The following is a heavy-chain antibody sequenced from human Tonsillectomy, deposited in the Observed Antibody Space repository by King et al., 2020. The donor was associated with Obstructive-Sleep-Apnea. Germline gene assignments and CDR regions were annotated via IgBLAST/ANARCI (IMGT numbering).Heavy chain of an antibody. Sequence: LPLQESGPGLVKPSETLSLTCTVSGGSISSSSYYWGWIRQPPGEGLGWIGSIYYSGSTYYNPSLKSRVTISVDTSKNHFSLKLSSVTAADTAVYYCARDINLPNWFDPWGQGTLVTVSA. CDR1: GGSISSSSYY. V-gene: IGHV4-39*07. CDR2: IYYSGST. CDR3: ARDINLPNWFDP. J-gene: IGHJ5*02. D-gene: IGHD1-14*01.